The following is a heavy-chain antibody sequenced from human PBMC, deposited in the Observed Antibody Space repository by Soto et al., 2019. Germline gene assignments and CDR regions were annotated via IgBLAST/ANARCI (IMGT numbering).Heavy chain of an antibody. D-gene: IGHD2-21*02. CDR2: INAGNGNT. J-gene: IGHJ4*02. CDR3: ARGVPPIPDY. V-gene: IGHV1-3*01. Sequence: QVQLVQSGAEVKKPGASVKVSCKASGYTFTSYAMHWVRQAPGQRLEWMGWINAGNGNTKYSQKFQGRVTITRDTSASPAYMELSSLRPEETPVYYWARGVPPIPDYWGQGTLFTVSS. CDR1: GYTFTSYA.